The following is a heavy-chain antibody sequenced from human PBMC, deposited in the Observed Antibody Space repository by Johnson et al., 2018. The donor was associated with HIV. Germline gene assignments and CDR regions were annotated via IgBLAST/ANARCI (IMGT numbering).Heavy chain of an antibody. CDR2: IRNDGSKK. D-gene: IGHD2-15*01. Sequence: QVQLVESGGGLVQPGGSLRLSCAASGFTFSSYAMHWVRQAPGKGLEWVAFIRNDGSKKYYADSVKGRFTISRDNAKNTLYLQMNSLRAEDTAVYYCARARIGSGGGFDIWGQGTMVTVSS. V-gene: IGHV3-30*02. J-gene: IGHJ3*02. CDR3: ARARIGSGGGFDI. CDR1: GFTFSSYA.